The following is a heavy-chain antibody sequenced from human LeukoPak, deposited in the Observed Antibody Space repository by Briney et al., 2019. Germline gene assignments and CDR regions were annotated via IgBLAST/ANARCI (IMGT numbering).Heavy chain of an antibody. J-gene: IGHJ5*02. CDR3: AREGGYCSGTSCYWFDP. V-gene: IGHV7-4-1*02. CDR2: INTNTGKS. Sequence: ASVKVSCKASGYTFNRYAMNWVRQAPGQGLEWMGWINTNTGKSTYAQGFTGRIVFSLETSVNTAYPRINSLKAEDTAVYYCAREGGYCSGTSCYWFDPWGQGTLVTVSS. D-gene: IGHD2-2*01. CDR1: GYTFNRYA.